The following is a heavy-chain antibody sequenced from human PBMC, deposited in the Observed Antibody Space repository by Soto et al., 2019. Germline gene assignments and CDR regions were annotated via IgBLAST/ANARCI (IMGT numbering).Heavy chain of an antibody. Sequence: ESGGGVVQPGRSLRLSCAASGFTFSSYGMHWVRQAPGKGLEWVAVIWYDGSNKYYADSVKGRFTISRDNSKNTLYLQMNSLRAEDTAVYYCARGKSITVTDAFDIWGQGTMVTVSS. CDR2: IWYDGSNK. J-gene: IGHJ3*02. D-gene: IGHD5-12*01. V-gene: IGHV3-33*01. CDR1: GFTFSSYG. CDR3: ARGKSITVTDAFDI.